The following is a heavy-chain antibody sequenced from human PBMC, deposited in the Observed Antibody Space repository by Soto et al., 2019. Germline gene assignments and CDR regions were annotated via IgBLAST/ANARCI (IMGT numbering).Heavy chain of an antibody. CDR1: GGSFGSSA. Sequence: QVQLVQSGADVKKSGSSVKVSCKTSGGSFGSSAISWVRQAPAQGLEWMGEIIPVFDKANYAQNFQGRLTITADELTGTVFMELSSLRSEDTAAYFCARLRRDWGDAFDLWGLGTFVTVSS. J-gene: IGHJ3*01. V-gene: IGHV1-69*01. CDR3: ARLRRDWGDAFDL. D-gene: IGHD3-16*01. CDR2: IIPVFDKA.